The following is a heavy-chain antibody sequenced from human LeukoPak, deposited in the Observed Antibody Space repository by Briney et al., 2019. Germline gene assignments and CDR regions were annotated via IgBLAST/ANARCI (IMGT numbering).Heavy chain of an antibody. Sequence: GGSLRLSCAASGFTFSSYWMNWVRQAPGKGLVWVSRIASDGSSTTYADSVKGRFSISKDNAKNTVYLQMNNLRAEDTAVYYCVSFYEAYWGRGTLVTVSS. CDR1: GFTFSSYW. V-gene: IGHV3-74*01. CDR3: VSFYEAY. CDR2: IASDGSST. J-gene: IGHJ4*02. D-gene: IGHD2/OR15-2a*01.